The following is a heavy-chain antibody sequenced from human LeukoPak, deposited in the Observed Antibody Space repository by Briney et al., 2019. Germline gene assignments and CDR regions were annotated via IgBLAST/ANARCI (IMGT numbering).Heavy chain of an antibody. D-gene: IGHD6-19*01. J-gene: IGHJ4*02. CDR1: GDSFSRRSSY. CDR2: ISYSGST. V-gene: IGHV4-39*07. CDR3: ARGSGWYADDDY. Sequence: PSETLSLTCTASGDSFSRRSSYWGWLRQPPGKGLEWIGSISYSGSTSYNPSLKSRVTISVDTSKSQFSLKLSSVAAADTAVYYCARGSGWYADDDYWGQGTLVTVSS.